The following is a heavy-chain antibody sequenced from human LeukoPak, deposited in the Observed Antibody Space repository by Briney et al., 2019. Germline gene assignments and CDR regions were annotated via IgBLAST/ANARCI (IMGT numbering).Heavy chain of an antibody. D-gene: IGHD6-13*01. J-gene: IGHJ3*02. CDR2: INPNSGGT. V-gene: IGHV1-2*04. CDR1: GYTFTGYY. Sequence: ASVKVSCKASGYTFTGYYMHWVRQAPGQGLEWMGWINPNSGGTNYAQKFQGWVTMTRDTSISTAYMELSRLRSDDTAVYYCAREGQQLTQGGAFDIWGQGTMVTVSS. CDR3: AREGQQLTQGGAFDI.